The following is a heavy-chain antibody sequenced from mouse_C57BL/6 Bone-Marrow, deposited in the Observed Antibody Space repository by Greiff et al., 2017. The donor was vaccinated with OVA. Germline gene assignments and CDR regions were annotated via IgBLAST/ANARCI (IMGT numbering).Heavy chain of an antibody. Sequence: QVQLKQPGAELVMPGASVKLSCKASGYTFTSYWMHWVKQRPGQGLEWIGEIDPSDSYTNYNQKFKGKSTLTVDKSSSTAYMQLSSLTSEDSAVYYCARVYYGSSFPFDYWGQGTTLTVSS. J-gene: IGHJ2*01. D-gene: IGHD1-1*01. CDR2: IDPSDSYT. CDR3: ARVYYGSSFPFDY. V-gene: IGHV1-69*01. CDR1: GYTFTSYW.